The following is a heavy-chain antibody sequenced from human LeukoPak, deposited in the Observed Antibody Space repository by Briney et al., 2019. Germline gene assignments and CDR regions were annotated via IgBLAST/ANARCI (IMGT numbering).Heavy chain of an antibody. J-gene: IGHJ4*02. CDR2: IRYDGRNK. V-gene: IGHV3-30*02. CDR1: GFTFSNYG. Sequence: GGSLRLSCAASGFTFSNYGMHWVRQAPGKGLEWVAFIRYDGRNKYYADSVKGRFTISRDNSKNTLYLQMNSLRPEDAAVYYCARSTSSWFYVDFWGQGTLVTVSS. CDR3: ARSTSSWFYVDF. D-gene: IGHD6-13*01.